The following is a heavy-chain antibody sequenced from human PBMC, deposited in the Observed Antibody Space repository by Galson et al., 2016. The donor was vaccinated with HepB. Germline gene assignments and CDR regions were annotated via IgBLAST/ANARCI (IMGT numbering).Heavy chain of an antibody. CDR1: GFTFSSST. CDR3: AKDGRGPQAGTWYFEN. CDR2: IIASGDRT. V-gene: IGHV3-23*01. J-gene: IGHJ4*02. Sequence: SLRLSCAASGFTFSSSTVGWVRQAPGKAPEWVSSIIASGDRTHYGDSVKGRFTFSRDNSRNTLYLQRNSLRVDDTGVYYCAKDGRGPQAGTWYFENWGQGTLITVSP. D-gene: IGHD3-10*01.